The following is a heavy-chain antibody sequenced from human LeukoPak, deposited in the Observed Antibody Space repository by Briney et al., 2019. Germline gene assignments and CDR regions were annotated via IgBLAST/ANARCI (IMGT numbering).Heavy chain of an antibody. V-gene: IGHV1-69*04. J-gene: IGHJ4*02. CDR1: GGTFSSYT. CDR3: AREGGRKAVAGTRSPYH. CDR2: IIPILGIA. Sequence: SVKVSCKASGGTFSSYTISRVRQAPGQGLEWMGRIIPILGIANYAQKFQGRVTITADKSTSTAYMELSSLRSEDTAVYYCAREGGRKAVAGTRSPYHWGQGTLVTVSS. D-gene: IGHD6-19*01.